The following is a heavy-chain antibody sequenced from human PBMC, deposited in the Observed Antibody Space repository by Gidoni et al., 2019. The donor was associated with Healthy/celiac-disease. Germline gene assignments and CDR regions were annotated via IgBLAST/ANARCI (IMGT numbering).Heavy chain of an antibody. D-gene: IGHD3-16*01. CDR3: ARTYYDYIWGSYRAYYFDY. Sequence: EVQLVESGGGLVQPGGSLRRSCAASGFTFSSYEMNWVRQAPGKGLEWVSYISSSGSTIYYADSVKGRFTISRDNAKNSLYLQMNSLRAEDTAVYYCARTYYDYIWGSYRAYYFDYWGQGTLVTVSS. V-gene: IGHV3-48*03. J-gene: IGHJ4*02. CDR1: GFTFSSYE. CDR2: ISSSGSTI.